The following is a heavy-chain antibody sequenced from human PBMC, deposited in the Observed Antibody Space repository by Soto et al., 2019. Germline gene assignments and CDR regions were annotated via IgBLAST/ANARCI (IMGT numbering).Heavy chain of an antibody. CDR2: IIPLLGTA. Sequence: QVILAQSGAEVKKPGSSVKVSCKVSGGSFSSFSINWVRQAPGQRFEWMGGIIPLLGTANFTQKFQDRVTFTADESTATAYMTLSSLTSEDTAFYYCTSFDSNGYYPQNHYWGPGTQVTVSS. CDR3: TSFDSNGYYPQNHY. D-gene: IGHD3-22*01. V-gene: IGHV1-69*01. J-gene: IGHJ4*02. CDR1: GGSFSSFS.